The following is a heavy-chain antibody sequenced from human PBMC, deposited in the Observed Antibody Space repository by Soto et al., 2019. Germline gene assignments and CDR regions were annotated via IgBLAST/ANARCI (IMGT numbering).Heavy chain of an antibody. V-gene: IGHV4-59*01. Sequence: SETLSLTCSVSDGSISSSYWAWIRQPPGKGLEWIGYMYYSGSTNYNPSLKGRVNISLGTSKKQFSLKLSSVTTADTAVYYCARGGITIFGVHKIDPWGGGSLVTVSS. CDR2: MYYSGST. D-gene: IGHD3-3*01. CDR1: DGSISSSY. J-gene: IGHJ5*02. CDR3: ARGGITIFGVHKIDP.